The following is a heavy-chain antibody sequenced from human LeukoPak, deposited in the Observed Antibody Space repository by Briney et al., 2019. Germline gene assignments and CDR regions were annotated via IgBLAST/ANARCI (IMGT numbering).Heavy chain of an antibody. J-gene: IGHJ3*02. CDR2: ISSSGSTI. CDR1: GFTFSSYE. Sequence: GGSLRLSCAASGFTFSSYEMNWVRQAPGKGLEWVSYISSSGSTIYYADSVKGRFTISRDNAKNSLYLQMNSLRAEDTAVYYCARCVVRGVNQAFDIWGQGTMVTVSS. D-gene: IGHD3-10*01. V-gene: IGHV3-48*03. CDR3: ARCVVRGVNQAFDI.